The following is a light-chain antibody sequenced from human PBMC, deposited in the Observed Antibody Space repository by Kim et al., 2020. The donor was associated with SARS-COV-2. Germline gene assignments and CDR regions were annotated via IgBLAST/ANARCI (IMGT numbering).Light chain of an antibody. J-gene: IGKJ4*01. CDR2: GAS. V-gene: IGKV3-15*01. Sequence: MSPGERAPLSCRASQSIVTNLAWYQYRRGQAPRLLIFGASTRATNIPPRFSGSGSGAEFTLTISSLQSEDFAVYYFQQYVKWPLTFGGGTKVDIK. CDR1: QSIVTN. CDR3: QQYVKWPLT.